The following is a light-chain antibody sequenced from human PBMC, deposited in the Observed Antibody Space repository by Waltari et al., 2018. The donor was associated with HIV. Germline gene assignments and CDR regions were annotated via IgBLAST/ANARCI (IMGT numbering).Light chain of an antibody. Sequence: DIHMTQFPSTLSAFLWDRVTITCRASQSVGSWLAWYQHKTGKAPKLLIHKASVLESGVSSRFSGSGSETEFTLIIDSLEPDDFATYYCQQYNTDPSFGQGTRLEMK. CDR2: KAS. J-gene: IGKJ5*01. V-gene: IGKV1-5*03. CDR1: QSVGSW. CDR3: QQYNTDPS.